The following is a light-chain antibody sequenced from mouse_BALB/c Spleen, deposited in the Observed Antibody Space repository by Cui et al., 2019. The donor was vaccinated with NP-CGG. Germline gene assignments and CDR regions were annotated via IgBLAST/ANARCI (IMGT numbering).Light chain of an antibody. Sequence: QAVVTQGSGITTSPGETVTLTCRSSTGTVTTSNYANWVQEKPDHLFTGLIGGTNNRAPGVPARFSGSLIGDKAALTITGAQTEDEAIYFCALWYSNHWVFGGGTKLTVL. CDR2: GTN. J-gene: IGLJ1*01. CDR1: TGTVTTSNY. CDR3: ALWYSNHWV. V-gene: IGLV1*01.